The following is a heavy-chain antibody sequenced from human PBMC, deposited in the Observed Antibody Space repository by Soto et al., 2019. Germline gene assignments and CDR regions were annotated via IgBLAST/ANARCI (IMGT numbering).Heavy chain of an antibody. J-gene: IGHJ4*02. V-gene: IGHV3-23*01. CDR2: INEAGDDT. CDR3: AKSRAHGIVSGTGIES. Sequence: EVQLLESGGGLVQPGGSLRLSCEASGFTFSSYAMKWVRQAPGKGLEWVSSINEAGDDTYYANSVRGRFTISRDNSKNTLNLQMNSLSAEDTATYYCAKSRAHGIVSGTGIESWGQGTLVTVSS. CDR1: GFTFSSYA. D-gene: IGHD1-26*01.